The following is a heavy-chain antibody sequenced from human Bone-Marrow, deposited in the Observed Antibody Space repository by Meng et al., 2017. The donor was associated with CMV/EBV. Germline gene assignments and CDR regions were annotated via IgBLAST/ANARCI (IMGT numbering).Heavy chain of an antibody. CDR1: GFSLRTYP. D-gene: IGHD1-26*01. CDR2: ISSDGRST. Sequence: GGSLRLSCAASGFSLRTYPVHWVRQAPGKGLEYVSSISSDGRSTNYADSVRGRFTSSRDNSKNTVDLQMGSLRADDTAVDYCGKVGYSGSSHYSDYWGQGTLVTVSS. CDR3: GKVGYSGSSHYSDY. V-gene: IGHV3-64*02. J-gene: IGHJ4*02.